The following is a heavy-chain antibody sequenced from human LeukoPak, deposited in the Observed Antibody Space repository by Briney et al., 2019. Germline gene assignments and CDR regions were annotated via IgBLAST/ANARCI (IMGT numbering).Heavy chain of an antibody. Sequence: SETLSLTCTVSGGSISSSSYYWGWIRQPPGEGLEWIGSIYYSGSTYYNPSLKSRVTISVDTSKNQFSLNLSSVTAADTAVYYCARLYYDSSGYYQICYFDYWGQGTLVTVSS. D-gene: IGHD3-22*01. CDR3: ARLYYDSSGYYQICYFDY. V-gene: IGHV4-39*01. J-gene: IGHJ4*02. CDR1: GGSISSSSYY. CDR2: IYYSGST.